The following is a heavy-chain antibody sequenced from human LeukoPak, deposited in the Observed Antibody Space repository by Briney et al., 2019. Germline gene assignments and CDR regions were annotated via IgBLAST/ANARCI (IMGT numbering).Heavy chain of an antibody. D-gene: IGHD5-12*01. J-gene: IGHJ4*02. CDR1: GFTFNDYA. Sequence: RSLRLSCAASGFTFNDYAMHWVRQAPGKGLEWVSGISWNSDSIAYADSVKGRFIISRDNAKNSLYLHMNSLRAEDTALYYCAKDAYSGYDYSGCFDYWGQGTLVTVSS. CDR3: AKDAYSGYDYSGCFDY. CDR2: ISWNSDSI. V-gene: IGHV3-9*01.